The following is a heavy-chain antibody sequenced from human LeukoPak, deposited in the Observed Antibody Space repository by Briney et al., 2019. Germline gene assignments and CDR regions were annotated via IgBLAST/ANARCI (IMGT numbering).Heavy chain of an antibody. CDR2: IYYSGST. J-gene: IGHJ5*02. CDR1: GGSISSSRYY. V-gene: IGHV4-39*01. D-gene: IGHD1-1*01. Sequence: PSETLSLTCTVSGGSISSSRYYWGWIRQPPGKGLEWNGSIYYSGSTYYNPSRTSRVSISVHTSKNQFSQKLRSVTAADTAVYYCARPVPSRLGWFDPWGQGTLVTVSS. CDR3: ARPVPSRLGWFDP.